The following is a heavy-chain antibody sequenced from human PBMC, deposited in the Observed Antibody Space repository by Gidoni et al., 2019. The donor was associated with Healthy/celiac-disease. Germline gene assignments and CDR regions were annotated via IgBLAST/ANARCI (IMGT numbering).Heavy chain of an antibody. J-gene: IGHJ4*02. V-gene: IGHV1-24*01. CDR1: GYTLTELS. D-gene: IGHD6-13*01. Sequence: QVQLVQPGAEVKKPGASVKVSCKVSGYTLTELSMHWVRQAPGNGLEWMGGFDPEECETIYAQKVQGRVTMTEDTSTDTAYMELSSLRSEDTAVYYCETVGIAAAYDYWGQGTLVTVSS. CDR3: ETVGIAAAYDY. CDR2: FDPEECET.